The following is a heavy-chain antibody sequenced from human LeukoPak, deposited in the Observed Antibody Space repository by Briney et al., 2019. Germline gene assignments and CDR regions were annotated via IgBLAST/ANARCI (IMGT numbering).Heavy chain of an antibody. CDR1: GFTFGDYA. J-gene: IGHJ4*02. CDR3: TSGIVGATSFDY. CDR2: IRSKAYGGTT. V-gene: IGHV3-49*04. Sequence: PGLAVRLSCTASGFTFGDYAMSWVRQAPGKGLEWVGFIRSKAYGGTTEYAASVKGRFTISRDDSKSIAYLQMNSLKTEDTAVYYCTSGIVGATSFDYWGQGTLVTESS. D-gene: IGHD1-26*01.